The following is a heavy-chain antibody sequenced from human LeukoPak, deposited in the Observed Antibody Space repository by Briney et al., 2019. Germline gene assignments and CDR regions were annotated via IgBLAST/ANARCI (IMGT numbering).Heavy chain of an antibody. CDR2: INPEGNEK. V-gene: IGHV3-7*01. D-gene: IGHD1-26*01. CDR3: ARWDVFSGDH. Sequence: GGSLRLSCAVSGFTFSNFWMSWVRQAPGRGLEWVANINPEGNEKYHVESVKGRFIISRDNTKNLLFLQMNGLRVEDTAVYYCARWDVFSGDHWGQGTLVTVSS. J-gene: IGHJ4*02. CDR1: GFTFSNFW.